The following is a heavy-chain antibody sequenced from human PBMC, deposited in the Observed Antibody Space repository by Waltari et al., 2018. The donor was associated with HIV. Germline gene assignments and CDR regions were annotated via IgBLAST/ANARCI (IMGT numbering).Heavy chain of an antibody. J-gene: IGHJ4*02. CDR2: ISGSGGST. Sequence: EVQLLESGGGLVQPGGSLRPSCAASGFTFSSYAMSWVRQAPGKGLEWVSAISGSGGSTYYADSVKGRFTISRDNSKNTLYLQMNSLRAEDTAVYYCAKDPMVRGGLNPVTVNYWGQGTLVTVSS. D-gene: IGHD3-10*01. CDR1: GFTFSSYA. CDR3: AKDPMVRGGLNPVTVNY. V-gene: IGHV3-23*01.